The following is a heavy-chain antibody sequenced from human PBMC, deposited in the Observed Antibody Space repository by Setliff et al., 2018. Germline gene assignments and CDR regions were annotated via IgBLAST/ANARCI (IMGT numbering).Heavy chain of an antibody. CDR1: GLIFSNYA. CDR3: AKVNHYYNWNYVDYFDY. CDR2: ISGSGGST. V-gene: IGHV3-23*01. D-gene: IGHD1-7*01. Sequence: HPGGSLRLSCTASGLIFSNYAMSWVRQAPGKGLEWVSAISGSGGSTYYADSVKGRFTISRDNSKNTLYLQMNSLRAEDTAVYYCAKVNHYYNWNYVDYFDYWGQGTLVTVSS. J-gene: IGHJ4*02.